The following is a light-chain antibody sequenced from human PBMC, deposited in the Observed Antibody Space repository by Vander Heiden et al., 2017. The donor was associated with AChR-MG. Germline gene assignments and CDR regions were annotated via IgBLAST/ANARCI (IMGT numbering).Light chain of an antibody. CDR2: DAS. V-gene: IGKV3-11*01. J-gene: IGKJ1*01. CDR3: QQRSSWPWT. CDR1: QSVSSA. Sequence: IVLTHSPVTLSFSPGERATLSCRASQSVSSALAWYQQKPGQAPRLLIYDASNRATGIPARFSGSGSGTDFTLTISSLEPEDVAIYYCQQRSSWPWTFGQGTKVEIK.